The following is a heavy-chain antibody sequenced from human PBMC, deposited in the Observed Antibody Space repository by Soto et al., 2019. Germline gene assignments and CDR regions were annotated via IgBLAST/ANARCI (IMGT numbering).Heavy chain of an antibody. J-gene: IGHJ4*02. CDR2: IKSKPDGGTI. V-gene: IGHV3-15*07. D-gene: IGHD2-21*02. CDR1: GFSFSNAW. Sequence: EVQLVESGGGLVKPGGSLGLSCAASGFSFSNAWLNWVRQAPGKGLEWVGRIKSKPDGGTIEYAAPVNGRFNISRDDSKATVYLHMNSLTTEDTAFYYCTTTGLCGADCGAWGQGTLVTVSS. CDR3: TTTGLCGADCGA.